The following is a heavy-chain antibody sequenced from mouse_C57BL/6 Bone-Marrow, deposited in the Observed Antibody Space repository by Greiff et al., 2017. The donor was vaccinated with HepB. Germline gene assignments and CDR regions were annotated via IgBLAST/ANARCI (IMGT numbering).Heavy chain of an antibody. Sequence: QVQLQQPGAELVMPGDSVKLSCKASGYTFTSYWMHWVKQSPGQGLEWIGEIYPSDSLNNYNQKFKGKSTLTVDKSSRPAYMQLSSLTAEDSAVYYCARGRELWYFDVWGTGTTVTVSS. D-gene: IGHD1-1*01. CDR1: GYTFTSYW. V-gene: IGHV1-69*01. CDR3: ARGRELWYFDV. CDR2: IYPSDSLN. J-gene: IGHJ1*03.